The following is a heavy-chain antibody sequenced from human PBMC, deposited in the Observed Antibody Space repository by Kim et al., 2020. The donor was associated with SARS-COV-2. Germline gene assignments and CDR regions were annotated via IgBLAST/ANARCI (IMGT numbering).Heavy chain of an antibody. CDR1: GDSVSSNSAA. D-gene: IGHD6-6*01. V-gene: IGHV6-1*01. CDR2: TYYRSKWKN. CDR3: VRYSTSLDAFDS. Sequence: SQTLSLTCAISGDSVSSNSAAWNWIRQSPSRGLEWLGRTYYRSKWKNDYALSVTSRITINPDTSKNQFYLQVNSVTPDDTAVYYCVRYSTSLDAFDSWSQGRMVTV. J-gene: IGHJ3*02.